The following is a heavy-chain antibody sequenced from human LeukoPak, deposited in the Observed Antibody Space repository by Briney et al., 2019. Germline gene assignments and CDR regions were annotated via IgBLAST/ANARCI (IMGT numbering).Heavy chain of an antibody. Sequence: SETLSLTCAVYGGSFSGYYWSWIRQPPGKGLEWIGEINHSGSTNYNPSLKRRVTISVDTSKNQFSLKLSSVTAADTAVYYCARIIVVVPAAIWGWFDPWGQGTLVTVSS. J-gene: IGHJ5*02. CDR1: GGSFSGYY. D-gene: IGHD2-2*01. CDR3: ARIIVVVPAAIWGWFDP. CDR2: INHSGST. V-gene: IGHV4-34*01.